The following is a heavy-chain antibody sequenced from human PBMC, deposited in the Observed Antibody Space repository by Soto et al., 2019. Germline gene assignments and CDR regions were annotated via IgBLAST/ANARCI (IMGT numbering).Heavy chain of an antibody. D-gene: IGHD2-15*01. CDR3: ARILVVVVARDAFDI. Sequence: GASVKVSCKASGYTFTSYGISWVRQAPGKGLEWMGWISAYNGNTNYAQKLQGRVTMTTDTSTSTAYMELRSLRSDDTAVYYCARILVVVVARDAFDIWGQGTMVTVSS. J-gene: IGHJ3*02. CDR2: ISAYNGNT. CDR1: GYTFTSYG. V-gene: IGHV1-18*01.